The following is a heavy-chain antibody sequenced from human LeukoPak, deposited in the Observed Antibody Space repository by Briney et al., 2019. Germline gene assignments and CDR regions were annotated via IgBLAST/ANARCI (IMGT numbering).Heavy chain of an antibody. CDR2: IYSGGST. Sequence: GGSLRLSCAASGFSVSSNYMSWVRQAPGKGLEWVSVIYSGGSTYYADSVKGRFTISRDNSKNTLYLQMNSLRAEDTAVYYCARESHHAFDIWGQGTMVTVSS. CDR3: ARESHHAFDI. V-gene: IGHV3-53*01. CDR1: GFSVSSNY. J-gene: IGHJ3*02.